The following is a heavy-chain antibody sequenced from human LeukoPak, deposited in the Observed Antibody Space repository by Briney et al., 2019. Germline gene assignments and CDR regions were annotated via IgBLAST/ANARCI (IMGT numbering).Heavy chain of an antibody. J-gene: IGHJ4*02. D-gene: IGHD2-2*01. V-gene: IGHV4-34*01. CDR2: INHSGST. CDR1: GGSFSGYY. Sequence: SETQSLTCAVYGGSFSGYYWSWIRQPPGKGLEWIGEINHSGSTNYNPSLKSRVTISVDTSKNQFSLKLSSVTAADTAVYYCARGPLRYCSSTSCYASGWYNYWGQGTLVTVSS. CDR3: ARGPLRYCSSTSCYASGWYNY.